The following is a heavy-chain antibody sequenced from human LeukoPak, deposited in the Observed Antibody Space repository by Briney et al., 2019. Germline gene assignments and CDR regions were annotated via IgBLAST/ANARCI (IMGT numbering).Heavy chain of an antibody. Sequence: GTSLRLSCAASGFTFSTYAMSWVRQAPGKGPEWVANIRQDGSEKYYMDSVKGRFTISRDNAKKSLYLQMNSLRADDTAMYYCARDFSAQVPVTIHDNWFDPWGQGTLVIVSS. CDR2: IRQDGSEK. D-gene: IGHD2-2*01. CDR1: GFTFSTYA. CDR3: ARDFSAQVPVTIHDNWFDP. V-gene: IGHV3-7*01. J-gene: IGHJ5*02.